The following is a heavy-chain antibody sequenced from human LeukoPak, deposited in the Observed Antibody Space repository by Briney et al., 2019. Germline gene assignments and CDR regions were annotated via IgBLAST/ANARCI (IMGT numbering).Heavy chain of an antibody. V-gene: IGHV3-53*01. D-gene: IGHD5-24*01. CDR2: IYTDGTTT. CDR1: GFTVSSNY. J-gene: IGHJ4*02. Sequence: GGSLRLSCAASGFTVSSNYMSWVRQAPGKGLEWISLIYTDGTTTFYADSVKGRFTLSRDNSKNTFYLQMNGLRPEDTAVYYCASDGYNYFEFWGQGTLVIVSS. CDR3: ASDGYNYFEF.